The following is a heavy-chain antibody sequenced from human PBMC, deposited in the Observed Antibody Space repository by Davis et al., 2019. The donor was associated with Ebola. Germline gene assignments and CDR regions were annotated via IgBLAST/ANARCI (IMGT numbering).Heavy chain of an antibody. Sequence: AASVKVSCKASGYAFIGYLIHWVRQAPGQGLEWMGWMNPNSGNTGYAQKFQGRITMTRNISISTTYMELNSLRSEDTAVYYCARRVGARSGFDYWGQGTLVTVSS. V-gene: IGHV1-8*02. CDR2: MNPNSGNT. CDR1: GYAFIGYL. CDR3: ARRVGARSGFDY. D-gene: IGHD1-26*01. J-gene: IGHJ4*02.